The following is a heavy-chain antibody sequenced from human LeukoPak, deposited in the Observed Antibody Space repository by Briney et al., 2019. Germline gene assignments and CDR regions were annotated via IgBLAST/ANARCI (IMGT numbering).Heavy chain of an antibody. CDR1: GGSISGSSYY. CDR3: ATGRVVTVAYYCYYYGMDV. CDR2: IYYSGST. D-gene: IGHD2-21*02. J-gene: IGHJ6*02. V-gene: IGHV4-39*07. Sequence: KTSETLSLTCTVSGGSISGSSYYWGWVRQPPGKGLEWIGSIYYSGSTYYNPSLKSRVTISVDTSKNQFSLKLSSVTAADTAVYYCATGRVVTVAYYCYYYGMDVWGQGTTLTVSS.